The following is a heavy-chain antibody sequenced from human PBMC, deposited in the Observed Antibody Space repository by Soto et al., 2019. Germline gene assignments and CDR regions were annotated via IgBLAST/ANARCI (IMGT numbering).Heavy chain of an antibody. V-gene: IGHV1-24*01. CDR1: GNTLTELS. D-gene: IGHD5-18*01. J-gene: IGHJ6*03. CDR2: FDPEDGET. Sequence: ASVKVSRKVSGNTLTELSMHRVRPAPGKGLEWMGGFDPEDGETIYAQKFQGRVTMTGDTSTDTAYMELSSLRSEDTAVYYCGFLGGFPSVTSRYYYDYYMDVWGQGATVTVSS. CDR3: GFLGGFPSVTSRYYYDYYMDV.